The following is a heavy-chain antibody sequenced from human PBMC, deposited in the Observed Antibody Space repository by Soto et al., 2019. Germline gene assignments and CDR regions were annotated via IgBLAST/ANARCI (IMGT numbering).Heavy chain of an antibody. V-gene: IGHV1-69*01. CDR2: IIPIFGTA. CDR1: GGTFSSYA. CDR3: ARAQPTLYSSSSPFDY. Sequence: QVQLVQSGAEVKKPGSSVKVSCKASGGTFSSYAISWVRQAPGQGLEWTGGIIPIFGTANYAQKFQGRVTITADESTSTAYMELSSLRSEDTAVYYCARAQPTLYSSSSPFDYWGQGTLVTVSS. D-gene: IGHD6-6*01. J-gene: IGHJ4*02.